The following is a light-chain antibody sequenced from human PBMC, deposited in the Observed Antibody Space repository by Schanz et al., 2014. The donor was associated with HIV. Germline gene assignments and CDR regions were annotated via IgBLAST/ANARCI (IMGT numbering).Light chain of an antibody. CDR1: SSDIGTYNS. CDR3: ISYTSDTVL. J-gene: IGLJ2*01. CDR2: DVS. V-gene: IGLV2-14*03. Sequence: QSVLTQPASVSGSPGQSITFSCTGTSSDIGTYNSVSWYQQHPGKAPQLIIYDVSHRPSGISDRFSGSKSDNSASLTISGLQPEDEADYYCISYTSDTVLFGGGTKLTVL.